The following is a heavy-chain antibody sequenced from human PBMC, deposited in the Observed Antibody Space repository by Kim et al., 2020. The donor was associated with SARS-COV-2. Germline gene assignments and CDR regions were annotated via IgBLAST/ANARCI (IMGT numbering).Heavy chain of an antibody. CDR1: GGSISSGGYY. D-gene: IGHD3-22*01. J-gene: IGHJ3*02. CDR2: IYYSGST. Sequence: SETLSLTCTVSGGSISSGGYYWSWIRQHPGKGLDWIGYIYYSGSTYYNPSLKSRVTLSVDTSKNQFSLKLSSVTAADTAVYYCARAPMSYYYDSSGLDAFDIWGQGTMVTVSS. V-gene: IGHV4-31*03. CDR3: ARAPMSYYYDSSGLDAFDI.